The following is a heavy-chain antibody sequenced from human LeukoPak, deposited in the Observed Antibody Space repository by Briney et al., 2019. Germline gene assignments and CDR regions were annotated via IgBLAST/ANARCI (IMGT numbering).Heavy chain of an antibody. CDR2: IKPDGSQK. J-gene: IGHJ4*02. CDR1: GFTFTNSW. V-gene: IGHV3-7*04. Sequence: GGSLRLSCAASGFTFTNSWMSWVRQAPGKGLEWVANIKPDGSQKYYVDSVKGRFTISRDNAKNSLYLQMNSLRAEDTAVYYCAREPLQEGYFDYWGQGTLVTVSS. CDR3: AREPLQEGYFDY.